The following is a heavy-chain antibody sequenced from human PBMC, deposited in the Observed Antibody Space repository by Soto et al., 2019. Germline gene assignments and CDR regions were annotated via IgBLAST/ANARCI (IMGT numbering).Heavy chain of an antibody. J-gene: IGHJ6*02. CDR3: ARDLRYNWNDQGLKYGMDV. CDR2: ISPNSGGT. Sequence: GASVKVSCKASGYTFTGYYMHWVRQAPGQGLEWMGWISPNSGGTNYAQKFQGRVTMTRDTSISTAYMELSRLRSDDTAVYYCARDLRYNWNDQGLKYGMDVWGQGTTVTVSS. D-gene: IGHD1-1*01. CDR1: GYTFTGYY. V-gene: IGHV1-2*02.